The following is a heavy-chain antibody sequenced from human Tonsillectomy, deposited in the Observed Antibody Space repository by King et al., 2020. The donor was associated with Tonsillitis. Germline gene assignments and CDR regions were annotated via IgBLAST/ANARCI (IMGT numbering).Heavy chain of an antibody. Sequence: HVQLVESGGGVVQPGRSLRLSCAASGFTFSSYAMHWVRQAPGKGLERVAVISYYGSNKYYADSVKGRFTISRDNSKNTLYLQMNSLRTEDTAVYFCAGEQWLVPSPFDYWGQGTLVTVSS. J-gene: IGHJ4*02. CDR1: GFTFSSYA. CDR3: AGEQWLVPSPFDY. V-gene: IGHV3-30*01. CDR2: ISYYGSNK. D-gene: IGHD6-19*01.